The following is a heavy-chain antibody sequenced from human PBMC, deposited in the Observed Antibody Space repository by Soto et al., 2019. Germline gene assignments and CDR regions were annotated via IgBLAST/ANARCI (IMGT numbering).Heavy chain of an antibody. CDR1: GGSISSSSYY. CDR2: IYYSGST. D-gene: IGHD6-13*01. V-gene: IGHV4-39*01. J-gene: IGHJ4*02. Sequence: SETLSLTCTVSGGSISSSSYYWGWIRQPPGKGLEWIGSIYYSGSTYYKPSLKSQVTISVDTSKNQFSLKLSSVTTADTVVYSCARTRIAAANDYWGQGTLVTAPQ. CDR3: ARTRIAAANDY.